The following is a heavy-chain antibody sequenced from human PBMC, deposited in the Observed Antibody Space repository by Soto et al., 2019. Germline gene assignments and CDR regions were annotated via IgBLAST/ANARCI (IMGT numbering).Heavy chain of an antibody. CDR3: ARLMGSYYYYGMDV. CDR2: IYSGGST. J-gene: IGHJ6*02. V-gene: IGHV3-53*01. Sequence: GGSLRLSCAASGFTVSSNYMSWVRQAPGKGLEWVSVIYSGGSTYYADSVKGRFTISRDNSKNTLYLQMNSLRAEDTAVYYCARLMGSYYYYGMDVWGQGTTVTV. D-gene: IGHD2-15*01. CDR1: GFTVSSNY.